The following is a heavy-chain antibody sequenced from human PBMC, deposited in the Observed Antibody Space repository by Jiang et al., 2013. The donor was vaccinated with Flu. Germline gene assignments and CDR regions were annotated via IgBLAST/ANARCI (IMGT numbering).Heavy chain of an antibody. J-gene: IGHJ3*01. Sequence: GLVKPSQTLSLTCTVSGVSITSGDYFWSWIRQPPGKGLEWIAYIYHNDDSYYNPSLKSRGTISVDSSKNQFSLTVHSVTAADTAVYHCGAATSITMWAFAFWGQGTMVTVPS. CDR1: GVSITSGDYF. CDR2: IYHNDDS. CDR3: GAATSITMWAFAF. D-gene: IGHD3-10*02. V-gene: IGHV4-30-4*01.